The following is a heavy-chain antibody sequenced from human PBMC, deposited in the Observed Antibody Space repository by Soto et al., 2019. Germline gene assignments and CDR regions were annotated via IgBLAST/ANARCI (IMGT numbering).Heavy chain of an antibody. CDR2: MNPNSGNT. CDR1: GYIFTSYD. J-gene: IGHJ6*02. D-gene: IGHD7-27*01. CDR3: ASLPWANYYYYGMDV. V-gene: IGHV1-8*01. Sequence: QVQLVQSGAEVKKPGASVKVSCKASGYIFTSYDINWVRQATGQGLEWMGWMNPNSGNTGYAQKFQGRVTMTRNTSINTAYMELSSLRSEDTAVYYCASLPWANYYYYGMDVWGQGTTVTVSS.